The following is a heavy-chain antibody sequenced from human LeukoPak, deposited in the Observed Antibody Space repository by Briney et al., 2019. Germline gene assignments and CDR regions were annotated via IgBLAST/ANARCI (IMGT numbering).Heavy chain of an antibody. CDR2: ISGSGGST. J-gene: IGHJ3*02. V-gene: IGHV3-23*01. D-gene: IGHD3-10*01. CDR3: AKHYYGSGSYYDVFDI. Sequence: PGGSLRLSCAASGFTFSSYAMSWVRQAPGKGLEWVSAISGSGGSTYYADSVKGRFTISRDNSKNTLYLQMNSLRAEDTAVYYCAKHYYGSGSYYDVFDIWGQGTMVTVSS. CDR1: GFTFSSYA.